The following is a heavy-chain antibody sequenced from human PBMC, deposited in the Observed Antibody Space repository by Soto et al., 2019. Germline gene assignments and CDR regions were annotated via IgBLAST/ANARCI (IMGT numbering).Heavy chain of an antibody. Sequence: GGSLRLSCAASGFTFSSYAMSWVRQAPGKGLEWVSAISGGGGSTYYADSVKGRFTISRDNSKNTLYLQMNSLRAEDTAVYYCAKALSISTEYSTSYNYYYYGMDVWGQGTTVTVSS. CDR1: GFTFSSYA. CDR3: AKALSISTEYSTSYNYYYYGMDV. D-gene: IGHD6-13*01. CDR2: ISGGGGST. V-gene: IGHV3-23*01. J-gene: IGHJ6*02.